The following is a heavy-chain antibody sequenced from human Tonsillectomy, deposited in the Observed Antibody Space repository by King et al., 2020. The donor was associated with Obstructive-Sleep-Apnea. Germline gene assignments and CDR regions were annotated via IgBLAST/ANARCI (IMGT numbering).Heavy chain of an antibody. CDR1: GDSVSSNSAA. CDR2: TYYRSKWFT. Sequence: VQLQQSGPGLVKPSQTLSLTCAISGDSVSSNSAAWYWIRQSPSRGLEWLGRTYYRSKWFTDYAGSVKSRITISADTSKNQFSLQVNSVTPGDTALYYCARDAGYWWFDPWGQGTLVTVSS. CDR3: ARDAGYWWFDP. J-gene: IGHJ5*02. V-gene: IGHV6-1*01. D-gene: IGHD6-13*01.